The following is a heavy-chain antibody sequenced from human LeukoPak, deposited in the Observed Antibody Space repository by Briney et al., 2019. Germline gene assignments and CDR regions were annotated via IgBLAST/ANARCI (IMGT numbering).Heavy chain of an antibody. CDR3: ARGQLLLYYFDY. D-gene: IGHD2-2*01. CDR2: IYYSGST. Sequence: SETLSLTCTVSGGSISSSSYYWGWIRQPPGKGLEWIGSIYYSGSTYYNPSLKSRVTISVDTSKNQFSLKLSSVTAADTAVYYCARGQLLLYYFDYWGQGTLVTVSS. J-gene: IGHJ4*02. V-gene: IGHV4-39*07. CDR1: GGSISSSSYY.